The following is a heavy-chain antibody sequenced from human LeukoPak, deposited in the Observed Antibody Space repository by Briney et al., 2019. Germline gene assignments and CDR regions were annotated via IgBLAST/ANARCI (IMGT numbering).Heavy chain of an antibody. D-gene: IGHD3-16*01. CDR2: ISDYNGNT. CDR1: GYTFTSYG. V-gene: IGHV1-18*01. Sequence: ASVKVSCKASGYTFTSYGMSWVRQAPGQGLEWMGWISDYNGNTNYAQKLQGRVTMTTDTSTSTDYMELRSLRSDDTAVYYCASTVGITFGCRYGMDACGEGTTVTLS. J-gene: IGHJ6*02. CDR3: ASTVGITFGCRYGMDA.